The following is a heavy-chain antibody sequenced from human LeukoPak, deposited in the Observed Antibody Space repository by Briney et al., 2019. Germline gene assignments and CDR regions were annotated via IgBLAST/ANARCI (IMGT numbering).Heavy chain of an antibody. J-gene: IGHJ6*02. CDR2: ISGGGSA. CDR3: ARDLPPAPWNGMDV. D-gene: IGHD2-2*01. CDR1: GFTFSSYS. Sequence: GGSLRLSCEASGFTFSSYSMSWVRQAPGKGLEWVSAISGGGSAFYGDSVKGRFTISRDNSKNTLYLQMNSLRPEDTAVYYCARDLPPAPWNGMDVWGQGTTVTVSS. V-gene: IGHV3-23*01.